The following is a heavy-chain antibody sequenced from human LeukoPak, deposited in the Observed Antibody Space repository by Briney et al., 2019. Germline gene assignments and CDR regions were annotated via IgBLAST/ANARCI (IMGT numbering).Heavy chain of an antibody. Sequence: GGSLRLSCAASGFTFSGYWMHWVRQAPGKGLEWVSRINIDGATTNYADSVKGRFTISRDNAKNTLHLQMNSLRADDTAACYCVRGAVGTGVWFDPWGQGTLVTVSS. CDR3: VRGAVGTGVWFDP. D-gene: IGHD1-26*01. J-gene: IGHJ5*02. V-gene: IGHV3-74*01. CDR2: INIDGATT. CDR1: GFTFSGYW.